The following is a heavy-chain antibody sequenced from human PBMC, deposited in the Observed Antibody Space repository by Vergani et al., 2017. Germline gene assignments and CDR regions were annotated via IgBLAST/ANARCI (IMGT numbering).Heavy chain of an antibody. Sequence: EVQLLESGGGLVQPGGSLRLSCAASGFTFSSYAMSWVRQAPGKGLEWVSAISGSGGSTYYADSVKGLFTISRDNSKNTLYLQMNSLRAEDTAVSYCAKDRGIVARAKYCYYGMDVWGQGTTVTVSS. D-gene: IGHD5-12*01. V-gene: IGHV3-23*01. CDR2: ISGSGGST. CDR3: AKDRGIVARAKYCYYGMDV. CDR1: GFTFSSYA. J-gene: IGHJ6*02.